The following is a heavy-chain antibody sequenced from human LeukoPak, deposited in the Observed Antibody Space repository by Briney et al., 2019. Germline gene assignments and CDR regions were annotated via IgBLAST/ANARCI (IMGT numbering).Heavy chain of an antibody. CDR2: INHSGST. J-gene: IGHJ4*02. D-gene: IGHD6-19*01. Sequence: SETLSLTCAVYGGSFSGYYWSWIRQPPGKGLEWIGEINHSGSTNYNPSLKSRVTISVDTSKNQFSLKLSSVTAADTAVYYCAGVLIRREFPLYSSGPTSYYFDYWGQGTLVTVSS. CDR1: GGSFSGYY. V-gene: IGHV4-34*01. CDR3: AGVLIRREFPLYSSGPTSYYFDY.